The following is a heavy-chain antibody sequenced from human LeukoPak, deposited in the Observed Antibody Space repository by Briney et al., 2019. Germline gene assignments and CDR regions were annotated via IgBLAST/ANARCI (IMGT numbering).Heavy chain of an antibody. V-gene: IGHV3-23*01. Sequence: GGSLRLSCAASGFTFSSYAMSWVRQAPGKGLEWVSAISGSGGSTYYADSVKGRFTISRDNSKNTLYLQMNSLRAEDTAVYYCAKDQWGGTGSGSYYLDAFDIWGQGTMVTVSS. CDR3: AKDQWGGTGSGSYYLDAFDI. CDR1: GFTFSSYA. CDR2: ISGSGGST. D-gene: IGHD3-10*01. J-gene: IGHJ3*02.